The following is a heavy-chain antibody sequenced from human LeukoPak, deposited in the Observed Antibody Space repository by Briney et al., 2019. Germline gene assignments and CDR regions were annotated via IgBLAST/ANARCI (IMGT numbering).Heavy chain of an antibody. CDR3: ARGLGAARPDFSY. V-gene: IGHV4-59*12. CDR1: GGSISSYY. CDR2: IHYSGST. J-gene: IGHJ4*02. Sequence: SETLSLTCTVSGGSISSYYWSWIRQPPGKGLEWIGYIHYSGSTNYNPSLKSRVTISVDTSKNQFSLKLSSVTAADTAVYYCARGLGAARPDFSYWGQGTLVTVSS. D-gene: IGHD6-6*01.